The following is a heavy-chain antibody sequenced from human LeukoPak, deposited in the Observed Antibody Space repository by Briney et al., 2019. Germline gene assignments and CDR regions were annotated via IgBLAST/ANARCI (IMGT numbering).Heavy chain of an antibody. V-gene: IGHV4-34*01. J-gene: IGHJ3*02. CDR1: GGSFSGYY. Sequence: SETLSLTCAVYGGSFSGYYWSWIRQPPGKGLEWIGEINHSGSTDYNPSLKSRVTISVDTSKNQFSLKLSSVTAADTAVYYCARGLTAFDIWGQGTMVTVSS. CDR2: INHSGST. CDR3: ARGLTAFDI.